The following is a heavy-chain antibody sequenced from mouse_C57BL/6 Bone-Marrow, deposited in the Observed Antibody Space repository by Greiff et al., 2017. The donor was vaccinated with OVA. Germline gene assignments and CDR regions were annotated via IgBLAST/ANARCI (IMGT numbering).Heavy chain of an antibody. Sequence: VQLQQSGPELVKPGASVKISCKASGYAFSSSWMNWVKQRPGKGLEWIGRIYPGDGDTNYNGKFKGKATLTADKSSSTAYMQLSSLTSEDSAVYFCARWDYYGYYFDYWGQGTTLTVSS. CDR3: ARWDYYGYYFDY. D-gene: IGHD1-1*01. CDR1: GYAFSSSW. CDR2: IYPGDGDT. J-gene: IGHJ2*01. V-gene: IGHV1-82*01.